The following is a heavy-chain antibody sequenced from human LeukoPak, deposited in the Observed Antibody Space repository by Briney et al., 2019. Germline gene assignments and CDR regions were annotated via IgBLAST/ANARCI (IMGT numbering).Heavy chain of an antibody. D-gene: IGHD6-13*01. V-gene: IGHV1-24*01. Sequence: ASVKVSCKVSGYTLTELSMHWVRQAPGKGLEWMGGFDPEDGETIYAQKFQGRVTMTEDTSTDTAYMELSSLRSEDTAVYYCATDLQQLEYYYYGMDVWGRGTTVTVSS. CDR2: FDPEDGET. CDR1: GYTLTELS. CDR3: ATDLQQLEYYYYGMDV. J-gene: IGHJ6*02.